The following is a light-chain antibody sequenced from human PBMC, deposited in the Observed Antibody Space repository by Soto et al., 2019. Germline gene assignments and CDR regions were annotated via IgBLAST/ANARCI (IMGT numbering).Light chain of an antibody. J-gene: IGLJ3*02. CDR2: GNR. Sequence: QSVLTQPPSVSGAQGKRVPLPCTGTPPTLGAGYDVHWYQQLPGAAPKLVIFGNRNRPSGVPERFSGSKSGTSASLAITGLQAEDEADYYCQAYDYSLTASVFGGGTKLTVL. V-gene: IGLV1-40*01. CDR1: PPTLGAGYD. CDR3: QAYDYSLTASV.